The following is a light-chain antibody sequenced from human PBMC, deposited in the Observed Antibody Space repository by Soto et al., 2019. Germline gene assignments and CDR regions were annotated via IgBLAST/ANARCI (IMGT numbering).Light chain of an antibody. CDR3: CSYASGSTKV. CDR1: SSDVGSYNL. Sequence: QSALTQPASVSGSPGQSITISCTGTSSDVGSYNLVSWYQQHPGNAPKLIIFEVNKRPSGISNRFSASKSGNTASLTISGLQAEDEADYYCCSYASGSTKVFGGGTKLTVL. V-gene: IGLV2-23*02. CDR2: EVN. J-gene: IGLJ3*02.